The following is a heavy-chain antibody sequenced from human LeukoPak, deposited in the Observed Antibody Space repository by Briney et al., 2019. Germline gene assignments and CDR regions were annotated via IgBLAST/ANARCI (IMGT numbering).Heavy chain of an antibody. V-gene: IGHV3-9*01. Sequence: GRSLRLSCAASGFTFDDYAMHWVRQAPGKGLEWVSGISWNSGSIGYADSVKGRFTISRDNSKNTLYLQMNSLRAEDTAVYYCAKGPRDDYVWGSYRYTADLPPPRKYFQHWGQGTLVTVSS. CDR2: ISWNSGSI. CDR3: AKGPRDDYVWGSYRYTADLPPPRKYFQH. D-gene: IGHD3-16*02. CDR1: GFTFDDYA. J-gene: IGHJ1*01.